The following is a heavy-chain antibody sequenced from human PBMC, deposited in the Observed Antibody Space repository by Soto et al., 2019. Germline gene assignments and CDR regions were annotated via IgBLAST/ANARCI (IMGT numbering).Heavy chain of an antibody. CDR2: IAYDGSSK. V-gene: IGHV3-30-3*01. J-gene: IGHJ6*02. CDR1: GFTFSSYA. D-gene: IGHD3-16*01. Sequence: QVQLVEFGGGVVQPGRSLRLSCAGSGFTFSSYALHWVRQAPGKGLEWVAVIAYDGSSKYHADSVKGRFTISRDNSKNPLYLQMNSLTAEDTAVYDCARPVLISYHYGMDLWGQGTTVTVFS. CDR3: ARPVLISYHYGMDL.